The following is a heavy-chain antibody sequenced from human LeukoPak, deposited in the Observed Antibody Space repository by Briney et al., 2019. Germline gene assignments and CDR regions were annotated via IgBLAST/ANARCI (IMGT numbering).Heavy chain of an antibody. CDR1: GFTFSSYA. CDR3: ARDRATKFDAFDI. J-gene: IGHJ3*02. Sequence: GGSLRLSCAASGFTFSSYAMHWVRQAPGKGLEWVAVISYDGSNKYCADSVKGRFTISRDNSKNTLYLQMNSLRAEDTAVYYCARDRATKFDAFDIWGQGTMVTVSS. V-gene: IGHV3-30-3*01. CDR2: ISYDGSNK. D-gene: IGHD5-12*01.